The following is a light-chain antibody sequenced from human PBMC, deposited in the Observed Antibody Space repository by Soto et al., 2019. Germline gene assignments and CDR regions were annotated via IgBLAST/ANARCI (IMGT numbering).Light chain of an antibody. Sequence: AIRMTQSPSSLSASTGDRVTITCRASQSISSYLAWYQQKPGKAPKLLIYAASTLQSGVPSRFSGSGSGTDFTLTISCLQSEDFATYYCQQYYSYPQTLGQGTKVDIK. CDR3: QQYYSYPQT. V-gene: IGKV1-8*01. CDR1: QSISSY. CDR2: AAS. J-gene: IGKJ1*01.